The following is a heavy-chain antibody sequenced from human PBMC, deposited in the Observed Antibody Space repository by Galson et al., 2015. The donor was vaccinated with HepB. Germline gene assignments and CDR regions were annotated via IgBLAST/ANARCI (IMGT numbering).Heavy chain of an antibody. D-gene: IGHD2-8*01. V-gene: IGHV4-34*01. J-gene: IGHJ6*02. CDR3: ARGQMVYAITYYYYGMDV. CDR2: INHSGST. CDR1: GGSFSGYY. Sequence: ETLSLTCAVYGGSFSGYYWSWIRQPPGKGLEWIGEINHSGSTNYNPSLKSRVTISVDTSKNQFSLKLSSVTAADTAVYYCARGQMVYAITYYYYGMDVWGQGTTVTVSS.